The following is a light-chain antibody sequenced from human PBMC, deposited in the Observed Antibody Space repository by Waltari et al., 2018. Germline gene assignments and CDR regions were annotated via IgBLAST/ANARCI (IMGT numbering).Light chain of an antibody. J-gene: IGKJ4*01. CDR3: QQYYSTPLT. Sequence: DIVMTQSPESLAVSLGERATINGKSSESVLYSSNNKNHLAWYQQKPGQPPKLLLYWASTRKSGVPDRFSGSGSETDFTLTVTSLQAEDAAVYYCQQYYSTPLTFGGGTRVEI. V-gene: IGKV4-1*01. CDR1: ESVLYSSNNKNH. CDR2: WAS.